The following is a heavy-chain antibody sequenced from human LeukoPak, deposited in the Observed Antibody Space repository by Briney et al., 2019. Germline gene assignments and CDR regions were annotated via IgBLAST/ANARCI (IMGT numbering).Heavy chain of an antibody. D-gene: IGHD1-26*01. Sequence: ASVKVSCKASGYTFTSYGISWVRQAPGQGLEWMGWISAYNGNTNYAQKLQGRVTMTTDTSTSTAYMELRSLRSDDTAVYYCARDYGSFTSSAFDIWGQGTMVTVSS. CDR3: ARDYGSFTSSAFDI. V-gene: IGHV1-18*01. J-gene: IGHJ3*02. CDR1: GYTFTSYG. CDR2: ISAYNGNT.